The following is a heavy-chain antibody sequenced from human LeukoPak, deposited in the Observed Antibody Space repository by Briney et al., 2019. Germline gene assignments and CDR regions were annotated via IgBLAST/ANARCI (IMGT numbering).Heavy chain of an antibody. V-gene: IGHV3-23*01. CDR2: ISTGGGST. CDR1: GFTFSSYA. CDR3: AKDRGAAAGRGGFDY. Sequence: PSGGSLILSCAASGFTFSSYARSWVRQAPGKGLEWVSVISTGGGSTYYADSVKGRFTISRDNSKNTLYLQMSSLRAEDTAVYYCAKDRGAAAGRGGFDYWGQGTLVTVSS. J-gene: IGHJ4*02. D-gene: IGHD6-13*01.